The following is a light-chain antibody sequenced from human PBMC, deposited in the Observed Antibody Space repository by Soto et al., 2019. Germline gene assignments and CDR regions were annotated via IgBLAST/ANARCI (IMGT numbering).Light chain of an antibody. CDR2: DVS. CDR3: SSDTSSIL. V-gene: IGLV2-14*01. J-gene: IGLJ2*01. Sequence: QSALTQPASVSGSPGQSITISCTGTSSDVGGYNYVSWYQQHPGKAPKLMIYDVSNRPSGVSNRFSGSKSGNTASLTISGLQAEDEADYSCSSDTSSILFGGGTQLTVL. CDR1: SSDVGGYNY.